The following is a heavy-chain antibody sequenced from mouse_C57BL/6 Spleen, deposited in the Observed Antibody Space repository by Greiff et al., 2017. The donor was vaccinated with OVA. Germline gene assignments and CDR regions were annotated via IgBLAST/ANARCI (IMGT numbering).Heavy chain of an antibody. CDR3: ARDSNYFDY. CDR2: INPSSGYT. J-gene: IGHJ2*01. CDR1: GYTFTSYT. Sequence: QVQLKQSGAELVRPGASVKMSCKASGYTFTSYTMHWVKQRPGQGLEWIGYINPSSGYTKYNQKFKDKATLTADKSSSTAYMQLSSLSSEDSAVYFCARDSNYFDYWGQGTTLTVSS. V-gene: IGHV1-4*01.